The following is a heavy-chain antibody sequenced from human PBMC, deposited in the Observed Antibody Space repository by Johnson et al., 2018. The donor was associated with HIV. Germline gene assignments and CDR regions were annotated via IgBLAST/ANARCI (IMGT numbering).Heavy chain of an antibody. Sequence: QVQLVESGGGVVQPGRSLRLSCAASGFTFSSYAMHWVRQAPGKGREWVAVISYDGSNKYYADSVKGPFTISRDNSKNTLYLQMNSLRAEDTAVYYCARVTLVLDIWGQGTMVTVSS. D-gene: IGHD4-23*01. CDR3: ARVTLVLDI. J-gene: IGHJ3*02. CDR2: ISYDGSNK. V-gene: IGHV3-30*04. CDR1: GFTFSSYA.